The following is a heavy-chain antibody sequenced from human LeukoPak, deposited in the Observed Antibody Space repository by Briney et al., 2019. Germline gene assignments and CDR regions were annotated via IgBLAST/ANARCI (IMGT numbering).Heavy chain of an antibody. CDR2: IYYSGST. CDR3: AREWSPVKYSSSWMAP. J-gene: IGHJ5*02. V-gene: IGHV4-39*07. Sequence: SETLSLTCTVSGGSISSSSYYWGWIRQPPGKGLEWIGSIYYSGSTYYNPSLKSRVTISVDTSKNQFSLQLSSVTAADTAVYYCAREWSPVKYSSSWMAPWGQGTLVTVSS. CDR1: GGSISSSSYY. D-gene: IGHD6-13*01.